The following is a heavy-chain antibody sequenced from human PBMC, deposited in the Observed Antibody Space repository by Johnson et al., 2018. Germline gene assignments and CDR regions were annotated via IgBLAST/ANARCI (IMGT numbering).Heavy chain of an antibody. Sequence: VQLVQSGGGLVRPGGSLRLSCEASGFTFSSRSLNWVRQAQEKGLEWVSYISWGTKVIYYADSVKGRVTVSREDAKDSLYLQMNSLREDDTAVYYCARDLEGYANDYWGQGTLVTVSS. V-gene: IGHV3-48*02. J-gene: IGHJ4*02. D-gene: IGHD3-16*01. CDR2: ISWGTKVI. CDR1: GFTFSSRS. CDR3: ARDLEGYANDY.